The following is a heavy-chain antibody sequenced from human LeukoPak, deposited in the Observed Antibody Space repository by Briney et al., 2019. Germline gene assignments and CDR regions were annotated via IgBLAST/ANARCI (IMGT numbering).Heavy chain of an antibody. D-gene: IGHD5-18*01. J-gene: IGHJ5*02. V-gene: IGHV1-69*13. Sequence: GASVKVSCKTSGGALGSYSISWVRQAPGQGLEWMGGIVPTFETANYAQKFQDRLTITADESTDTVYMELSSQTSEDTAVYYCARDRGHCDTARCYINWFDPWGQGTLVTVS. CDR3: ARDRGHCDTARCYINWFDP. CDR1: GGALGSYS. CDR2: IVPTFETA.